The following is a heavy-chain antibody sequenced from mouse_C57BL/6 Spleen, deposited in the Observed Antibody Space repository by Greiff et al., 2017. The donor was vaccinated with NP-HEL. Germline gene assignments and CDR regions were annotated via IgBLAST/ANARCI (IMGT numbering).Heavy chain of an antibody. J-gene: IGHJ1*03. Sequence: EVKLVESGGGLVQPGGSLSLSCAASGFTFTDYYMSWVRQPPGKALEWLGFIRNKANGYTTEYSASVKGRFTISRDNSQSILYLQMNALRAEDSATYYCARYTGIYYGNYGYFDVWGTGTTVTVSS. CDR3: ARYTGIYYGNYGYFDV. D-gene: IGHD2-1*01. CDR1: GFTFTDYY. CDR2: IRNKANGYTT. V-gene: IGHV7-3*01.